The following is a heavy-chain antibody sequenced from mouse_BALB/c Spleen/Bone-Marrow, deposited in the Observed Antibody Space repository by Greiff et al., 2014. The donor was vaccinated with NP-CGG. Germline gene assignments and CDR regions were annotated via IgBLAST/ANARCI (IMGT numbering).Heavy chain of an antibody. V-gene: IGHV7-3*02. CDR2: IRNKANGYTT. CDR1: GFTFTDYY. CDR3: ARDCISFYWYFDV. D-gene: IGHD1-1*01. J-gene: IGHJ1*01. Sequence: EVKLMESGGGLVQPGGSLRLSCAISGFTFTDYYMSWVRQPPGKALEWLAFIRNKANGYTTEYSASVKGRFTISRDNSQSILYLQMNTLRAADSATYYCARDCISFYWYFDVWGAATTVPVSS.